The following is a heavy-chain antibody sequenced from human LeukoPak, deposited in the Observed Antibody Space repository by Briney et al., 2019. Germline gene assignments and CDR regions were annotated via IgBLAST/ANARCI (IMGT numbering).Heavy chain of an antibody. CDR2: ISISGSTI. Sequence: GGSLRLSCAATGSTLSSYSVNWVRQAPGKGLEWVSHISISGSTIHYADSVRGRFTISRDSAKNSLYLQMNSLRADDTAVYYCSTAKFDYWGQGTLLTVSS. CDR3: STAKFDY. V-gene: IGHV3-48*01. J-gene: IGHJ4*02. CDR1: GSTLSSYS.